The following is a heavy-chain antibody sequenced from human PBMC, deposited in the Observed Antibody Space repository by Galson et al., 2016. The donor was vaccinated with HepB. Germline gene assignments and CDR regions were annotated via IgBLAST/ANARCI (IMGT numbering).Heavy chain of an antibody. Sequence: SLRLSCAASGFTFGDFAMTWVRQVPGKRLEWVSAISYTGLSSDYADSVKGRFTISRDNAKNSMYLQMNSLRVEDTAVYYCARDDYRVFGHWGQGTLVTVSS. J-gene: IGHJ4*02. CDR3: ARDDYRVFGH. D-gene: IGHD4-11*01. CDR2: ISYTGLSS. V-gene: IGHV3-23*01. CDR1: GFTFGDFA.